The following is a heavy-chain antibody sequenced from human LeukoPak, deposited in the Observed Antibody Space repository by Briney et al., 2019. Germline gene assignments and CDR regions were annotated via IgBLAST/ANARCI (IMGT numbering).Heavy chain of an antibody. CDR2: TTPIFGSA. CDR3: AGALFHYDSSGYDMDGYGF. J-gene: IGHJ3*01. V-gene: IGHV1-69*05. Sequence: GSSVKVSRKASGGTFRNYALNWVRQAPGKGLEWMGGTTPIFGSAEYAQKFQGRVTVTTDESTSTGYMEMSSLRSDDTAVYYCAGALFHYDSSGYDMDGYGFWGQGTMVTVSS. CDR1: GGTFRNYA. D-gene: IGHD3-22*01.